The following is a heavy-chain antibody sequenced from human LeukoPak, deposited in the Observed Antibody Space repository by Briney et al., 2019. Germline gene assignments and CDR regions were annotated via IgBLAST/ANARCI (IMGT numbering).Heavy chain of an antibody. Sequence: HPGGSLRLSCAASGFTFSSYGMHWVRQAPGKGLEWVAVISYDGSNKYYADSVKGRFTISRDNSKNTLYLQMNSLRAEDTAVYYCAKDGRRWLQLLDYWGQGTLVTVSP. V-gene: IGHV3-30*18. CDR1: GFTFSSYG. D-gene: IGHD5-24*01. CDR3: AKDGRRWLQLLDY. J-gene: IGHJ4*02. CDR2: ISYDGSNK.